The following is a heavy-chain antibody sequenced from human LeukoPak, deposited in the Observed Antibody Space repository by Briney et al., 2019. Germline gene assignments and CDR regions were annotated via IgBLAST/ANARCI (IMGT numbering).Heavy chain of an antibody. D-gene: IGHD3-22*01. J-gene: IGHJ4*02. CDR2: ITSSSSYI. CDR3: ARHVVAVGFDY. CDR1: GFTFSSYT. V-gene: IGHV3-21*01. Sequence: TGGSLRLSCAASGFTFSSYTMNWVRQAPGKGLEWVSSITSSSSYIYYADSVKGRFTISRDNAKNSLYLQMNSLRAEDTAVYYCARHVVAVGFDYWGQGTLVTVSS.